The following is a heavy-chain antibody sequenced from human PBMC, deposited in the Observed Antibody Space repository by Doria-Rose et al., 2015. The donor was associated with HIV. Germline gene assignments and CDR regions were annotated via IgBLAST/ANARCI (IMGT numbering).Heavy chain of an antibody. V-gene: IGHV4-34*01. D-gene: IGHD1-1*01. CDR1: GGSFSGYY. Sequence: QVQLQESGAGLVKPSETLSLTCAVFGGSFSGYYWSWIRQPPGKGLEWIGEINHSGSTNYKTSLKSRVTISLDTSKNLFSLKLRSVTAADTAVYYCARGLLRGGWNDVDYYYGMDVWGQGTTVTVSS. CDR3: ARGLLRGGWNDVDYYYGMDV. CDR2: INHSGST. J-gene: IGHJ6*02.